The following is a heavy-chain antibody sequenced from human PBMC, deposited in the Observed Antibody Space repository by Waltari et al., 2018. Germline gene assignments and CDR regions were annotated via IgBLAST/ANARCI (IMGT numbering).Heavy chain of an antibody. CDR1: GGTLSTYA. J-gene: IGHJ4*02. V-gene: IGHV1-69*01. D-gene: IGHD3-22*01. Sequence: QVQLVQSGAEVKKPGSSVKVSCKDSGGTLSTYAISWVRQAPGQGLEWMGGISPILGTTNYAQKFQGRVTITADESTSTAYMELSSLRSEDTAVYYCARNTYYYDNSGHYVFDYWGQGTLVTVSS. CDR3: ARNTYYYDNSGHYVFDY. CDR2: ISPILGTT.